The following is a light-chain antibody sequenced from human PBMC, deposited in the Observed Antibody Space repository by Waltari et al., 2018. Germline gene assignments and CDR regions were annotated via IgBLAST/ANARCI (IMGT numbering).Light chain of an antibody. CDR2: EDN. J-gene: IGLJ3*02. CDR1: RGSIASNY. CDR3: QSYDWV. V-gene: IGLV6-57*01. Sequence: FMLTQPHSVSESPGKTVTISCTRSRGSIASNYVQWYQQRPGSSPTTVIYEDNQRPSGVPDRFSGSIDSSSNSASLTISGLKTEDEADYYCQSYDWVFGGGTKLTVL.